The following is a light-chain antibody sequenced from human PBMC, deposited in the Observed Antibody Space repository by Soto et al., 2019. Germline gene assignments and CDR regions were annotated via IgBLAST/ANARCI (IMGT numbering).Light chain of an antibody. Sequence: IVLTQSPDTLSLSPGERATLSCGANQSVNNYYLAWYQQKPGRAPRLLIYDASTRATGIPDRFSGSGSGTDFTLTISRLEPEDFAVYYCQQYGSSPTFGQGTKVEIK. J-gene: IGKJ1*01. CDR2: DAS. V-gene: IGKV3D-20*01. CDR3: QQYGSSPT. CDR1: QSVNNYY.